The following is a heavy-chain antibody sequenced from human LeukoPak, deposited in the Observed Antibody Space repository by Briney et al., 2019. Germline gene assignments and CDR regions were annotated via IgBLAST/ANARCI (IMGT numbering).Heavy chain of an antibody. V-gene: IGHV3-7*01. J-gene: IGHJ4*02. CDR2: INLDGSEK. D-gene: IGHD5-18*01. CDR3: ARRASTERGHSYGLDY. Sequence: PGGSLRLSCTASGFIFSTSWMTWVRQAPGKGLEWVANINLDGSEKYYVDSVKGRFTISRDNAKNSLYLQMNSLRAEDSAVYYCARRASTERGHSYGLDYWGQGTLVTVSS. CDR1: GFIFSTSW.